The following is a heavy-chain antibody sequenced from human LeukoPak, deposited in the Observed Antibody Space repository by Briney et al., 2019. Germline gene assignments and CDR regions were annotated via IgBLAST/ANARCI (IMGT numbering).Heavy chain of an antibody. CDR2: INPNSGGT. J-gene: IGHJ6*03. D-gene: IGHD1-26*01. CDR3: ARDSGRRYYYYMDV. CDR1: GGTFSSYA. V-gene: IGHV1-2*02. Sequence: ASVKVSCKASGGTFSSYAISWVRQAPGQGLEWMGWINPNSGGTNYAQKFQGRVTMTRDTSISTAYMELSRLRSDDTAVYYCARDSGRRYYYYMDVWGKGTTVTIPS.